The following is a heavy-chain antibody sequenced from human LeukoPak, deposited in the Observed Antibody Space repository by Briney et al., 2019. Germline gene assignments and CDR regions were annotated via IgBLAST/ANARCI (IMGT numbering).Heavy chain of an antibody. V-gene: IGHV3-74*01. J-gene: IGHJ4*02. Sequence: PGGSLRLSCAASGFTFSSYWMHWVRQAPGKGLVWVSRINSDGRSTRYADSVKGRFTISRDNSKNSLYLQMNSLRAEDTALYYCARGSLYGGTSRGVDYWGQGTLVTVSS. CDR2: INSDGRST. CDR3: ARGSLYGGTSRGVDY. CDR1: GFTFSSYW. D-gene: IGHD4-23*01.